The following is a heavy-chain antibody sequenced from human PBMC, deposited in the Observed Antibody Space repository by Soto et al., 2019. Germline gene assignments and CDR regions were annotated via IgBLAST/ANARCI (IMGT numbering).Heavy chain of an antibody. CDR2: MNPNSGNT. J-gene: IGHJ5*02. CDR3: ARDDDSSVGWFDP. V-gene: IGHV1-8*01. D-gene: IGHD3-22*01. Sequence: QAQLVQSGAEVKKPGASVKVSCKASGYTFTSYDINWVRQATGQGLEWMGWMNPNSGNTGHAQKLQGRVTMTRNTAITTAYTGLSSVRSEDTAVYCCARDDDSSVGWFDPWGQGTLVTVSS. CDR1: GYTFTSYD.